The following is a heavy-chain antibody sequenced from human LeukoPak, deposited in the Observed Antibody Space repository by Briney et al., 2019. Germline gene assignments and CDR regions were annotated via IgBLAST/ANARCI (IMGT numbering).Heavy chain of an antibody. J-gene: IGHJ6*02. D-gene: IGHD2-15*01. CDR1: GYTFTGYY. Sequence: EASVKVSCKASGYTFTGYYMHWVRQAPGQGLEWMGWINPNSGGTNYAQKFQGWVTMTRDTSISTAYMELSRLRSDDTAVYYCARDLGPIVVVVAATPFQYGMDVWGQGTTVTVSS. CDR3: ARDLGPIVVVVAATPFQYGMDV. CDR2: INPNSGGT. V-gene: IGHV1-2*04.